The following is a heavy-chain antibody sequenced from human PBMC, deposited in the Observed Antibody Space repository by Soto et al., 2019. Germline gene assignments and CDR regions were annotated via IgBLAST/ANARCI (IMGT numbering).Heavy chain of an antibody. J-gene: IGHJ4*02. CDR3: ARGLGGARTYFDY. V-gene: IGHV1-3*05. D-gene: IGHD3-10*01. CDR1: GYTFTSYG. CDR2: INAGNGNT. Sequence: QVQLVQSGAEEKKPGASVKVSCKASGYTFTSYGMHWVRQAPGQRLEWMGWINAGNGNTKYSQKFQGRVTITRDTSARTAYMELSSLRSEDTAVYYCARGLGGARTYFDYWGQGTLVTVSS.